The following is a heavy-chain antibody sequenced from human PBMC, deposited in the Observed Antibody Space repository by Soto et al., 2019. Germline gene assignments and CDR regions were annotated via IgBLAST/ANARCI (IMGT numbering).Heavy chain of an antibody. D-gene: IGHD3-10*01. CDR1: GFTFSSYG. CDR2: ISYDGSNK. V-gene: IGHV3-30*18. J-gene: IGHJ4*02. Sequence: GGSLRLSCAASGFTFSSYGMHWVRQAPGKGLEWVAVISYDGSNKYYADSVKGRFTISRDNSKNTLYLQMNSLRAEDTAVYYCAKDPYGSGSYSVDYWGQGTLVTVSS. CDR3: AKDPYGSGSYSVDY.